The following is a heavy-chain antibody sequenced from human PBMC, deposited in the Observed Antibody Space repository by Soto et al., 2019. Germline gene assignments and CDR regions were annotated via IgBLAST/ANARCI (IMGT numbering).Heavy chain of an antibody. J-gene: IGHJ4*02. CDR2: TYYRSNWYN. CDR1: GDSVSSNSAS. Sequence: PSQTLSLTCAISGDSVSSNSASWNWIRQSPSRGLEWLGRTYYRSNWYNDYAVSVKSRISINPDTSKSQFSVHLNSVTPEDTAMYYCARDQGHGCWANLDFWGQGTLVTVSS. D-gene: IGHD6-13*01. CDR3: ARDQGHGCWANLDF. V-gene: IGHV6-1*01.